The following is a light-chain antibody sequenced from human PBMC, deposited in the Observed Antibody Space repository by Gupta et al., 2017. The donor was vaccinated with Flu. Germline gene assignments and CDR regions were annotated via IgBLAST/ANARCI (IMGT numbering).Light chain of an antibody. CDR1: QSIRNF. V-gene: IGKV3-11*01. Sequence: EVVLTQSPATLSLSPGERATLSCRASQSIRNFLAWYQQRPGQAPRLLIYDVFNRATGIPARFSGTGSGTDFTLTISSVEPEDVAVYYWQLSSACGGGTKVEIK. CDR3: QLSSA. CDR2: DVF. J-gene: IGKJ4*01.